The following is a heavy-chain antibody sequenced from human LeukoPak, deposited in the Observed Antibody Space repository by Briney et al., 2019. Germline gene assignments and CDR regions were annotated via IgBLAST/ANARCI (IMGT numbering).Heavy chain of an antibody. CDR2: ISSSSSYI. D-gene: IGHD3-3*01. CDR1: GFTFSTYT. J-gene: IGHJ4*02. CDR3: ARTLFGVVTAYYFGY. Sequence: GGSLRLSCAASGFTFSTYTMSWVRHAPGKGLEWVSSISSSSSYIYYADSVKGRFTISRDNAKNSLYLQMNSLRAEDTAVYYCARTLFGVVTAYYFGYWGQGTLVTVSS. V-gene: IGHV3-21*01.